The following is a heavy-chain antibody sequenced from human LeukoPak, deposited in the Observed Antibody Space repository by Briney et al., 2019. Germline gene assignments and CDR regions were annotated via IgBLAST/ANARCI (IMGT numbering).Heavy chain of an antibody. CDR2: IYTSGST. J-gene: IGHJ6*03. CDR1: GGSISSGSYY. D-gene: IGHD2-2*01. CDR3: ARGLGLPAAYREGYYMDV. V-gene: IGHV4-61*02. Sequence: SETLSLTCTVSGGSISSGSYYWSWIRQPAGKGLEWNGRIYTSGSTNYNPSLKSRVTISVDTSKNQFSLKLSSVTAADTAVYYCARGLGLPAAYREGYYMDVWGKGTTVTVSS.